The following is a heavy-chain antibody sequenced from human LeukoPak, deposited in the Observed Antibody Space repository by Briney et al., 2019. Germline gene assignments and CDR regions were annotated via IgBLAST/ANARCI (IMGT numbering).Heavy chain of an antibody. D-gene: IGHD6-13*01. CDR2: ISSSSSYI. V-gene: IGHV3-21*01. J-gene: IGHJ4*02. CDR1: GFTFSSYS. Sequence: KTGVSLRLSCAASGFTFSSYSMNWVRQALGKGLEWVSSISSSSSYIYYADSVKGRFTISRDNAKNSLYLQMNSLRAEDTAVYYCARDSEGSSWAYYFDYWGQGTLVTVSS. CDR3: ARDSEGSSWAYYFDY.